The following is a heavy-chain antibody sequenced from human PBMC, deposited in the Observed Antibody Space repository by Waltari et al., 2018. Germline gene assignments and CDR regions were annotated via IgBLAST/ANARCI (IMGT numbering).Heavy chain of an antibody. CDR1: GFTFSSYA. J-gene: IGHJ4*02. D-gene: IGHD2-2*01. V-gene: IGHV3-23*01. CDR3: AKGHYCSSTSCPAGAFDY. Sequence: EVQLLESGGGLVQPGGSLRLSCAASGFTFSSYAMSWVRQAPGKGLEWVSAISGSGGSTYYADSVKGRFTISRDNSKNTLYLQMNSLRAEDTAVYYCAKGHYCSSTSCPAGAFDYWGQGTLVIVSS. CDR2: ISGSGGST.